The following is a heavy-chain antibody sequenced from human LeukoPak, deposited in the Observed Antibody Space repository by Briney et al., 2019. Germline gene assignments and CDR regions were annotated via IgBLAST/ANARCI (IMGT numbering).Heavy chain of an antibody. CDR2: INHSGST. V-gene: IGHV4-34*01. J-gene: IGHJ6*02. D-gene: IGHD3-10*01. CDR1: GGSFSGYY. CDR3: ARHYGSGSYYRVYYYYGMDV. Sequence: SETLSLTCAVYGGSFSGYYWSWIRQPPGKGLEWIGEINHSGSTNYNPSLKSRVTISVDTSKNQFSLKLSSVTAADTAVYYCARHYGSGSYYRVYYYYGMDVWGQGTTVTVSS.